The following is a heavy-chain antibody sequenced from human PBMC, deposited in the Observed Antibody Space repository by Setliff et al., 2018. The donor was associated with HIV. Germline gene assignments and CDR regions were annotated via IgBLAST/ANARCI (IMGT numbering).Heavy chain of an antibody. CDR3: ARDLNWAFDC. CDR1: GFTLSTYG. CDR2: VHYNGNDK. J-gene: IGHJ4*02. Sequence: PGGSLRLSCATSGFTLSTYGMHWVRQAPGKGLEWVARVHYNGNDKFYVDSVKGRFTISRDNSENTLYLQMDGLRAEDTAVYYCARDLNWAFDCWGQGILVTVSS. V-gene: IGHV3-30*02. D-gene: IGHD1-1*01.